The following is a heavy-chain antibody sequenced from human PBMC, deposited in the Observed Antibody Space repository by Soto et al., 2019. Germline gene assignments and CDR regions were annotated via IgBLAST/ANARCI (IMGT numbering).Heavy chain of an antibody. D-gene: IGHD3-10*01. V-gene: IGHV4-31*03. J-gene: IGHJ6*03. CDR3: ARIVGFGDSYYYMDV. CDR2: IYHSGST. CDR1: GGSIRSDGYY. Sequence: VQLQESGPGLVRPSQTLSLSCTVSGGSIRSDGYYWSWIRQHPGKGLEWVGYIYHSGSTYNNPSLKSRINISLDTSKNQFSLKVMSVTAADTAVYYCARIVGFGDSYYYMDVWGKGTTVTV.